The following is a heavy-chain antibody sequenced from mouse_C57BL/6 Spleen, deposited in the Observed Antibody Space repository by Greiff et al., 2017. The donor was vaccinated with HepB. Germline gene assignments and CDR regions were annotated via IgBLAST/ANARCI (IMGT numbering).Heavy chain of an antibody. J-gene: IGHJ1*03. V-gene: IGHV6-6*01. D-gene: IGHD1-1*01. Sequence: DVQLVESGGGLVQPGGSMKLSCAASGFTFSDAWMDWVRQSPEKGLEWVAEIRNKANNHATYYAESVKGRFTISRDDSKSSVYLQMNSLRAEDTGIYYCTRQALYYYGSSYGYFDVWGTGTTVTVSS. CDR2: IRNKANNHAT. CDR3: TRQALYYYGSSYGYFDV. CDR1: GFTFSDAW.